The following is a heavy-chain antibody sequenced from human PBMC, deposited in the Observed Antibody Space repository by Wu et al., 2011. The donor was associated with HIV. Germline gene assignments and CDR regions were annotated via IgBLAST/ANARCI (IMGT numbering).Heavy chain of an antibody. V-gene: IGHV1-8*03. CDR3: VRVSYYYDGSGYNDAFDI. CDR2: MNPNTGNT. D-gene: IGHD3-22*01. J-gene: IGHJ3*02. Sequence: QVQRGAVVGREGEEASGASVKVSCKASGYTFSSSDINWVRQAPGQGLEWVGWMNPNTGNTGYGEKFQGRVTISTNTSISTAYMEVRSLRSEDTALYYCVRVSYYYDGSGYNDAFDIWGQGTLVSVSS. CDR1: GYTFSSSD.